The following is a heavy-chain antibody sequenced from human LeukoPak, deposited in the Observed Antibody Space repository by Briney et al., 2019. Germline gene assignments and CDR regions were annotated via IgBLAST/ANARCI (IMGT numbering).Heavy chain of an antibody. CDR1: GGSISSSSYY. D-gene: IGHD6-19*01. CDR2: IYYSGST. V-gene: IGHV4-61*01. Sequence: PSETLSLTCTVSGGSISSSSYYWSWIRQPPGKGLEWIGYIYYSGSTNYNPSLKSRVTISVDTSKNQFSLKLSSATAADTAVYYCARDQWLDRRGAFDIWGQGTMVTVSS. CDR3: ARDQWLDRRGAFDI. J-gene: IGHJ3*02.